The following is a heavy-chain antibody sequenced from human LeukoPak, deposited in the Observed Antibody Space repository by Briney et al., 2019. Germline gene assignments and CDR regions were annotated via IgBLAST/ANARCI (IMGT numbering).Heavy chain of an antibody. Sequence: SETLSLTCTVSGYSLNSAFYWGWIRVTPGNGLEWIGSVFHRGTTYYNSSLKSRVNISIDTSKNQFSLKLNSLTAEDTAMYYCVRDGYYGSGSPGWFGPWGPGTLVIVSA. V-gene: IGHV4-38-2*02. CDR1: GYSLNSAFY. J-gene: IGHJ5*02. CDR2: VFHRGTT. CDR3: VRDGYYGSGSPGWFGP. D-gene: IGHD3-10*01.